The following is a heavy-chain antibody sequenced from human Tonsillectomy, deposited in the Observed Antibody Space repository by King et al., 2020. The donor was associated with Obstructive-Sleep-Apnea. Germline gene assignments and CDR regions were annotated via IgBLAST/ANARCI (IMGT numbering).Heavy chain of an antibody. Sequence: QLQESGPGLVKPSETLSLTCTVSGYSISSGYYWGLIRQPPGKGLEWIGSIYHSGSTYYSPSLKSRVTISVDTSKNQFSLKLSSVTAADTAVYYCAREKYSYGYFGIDYWGQGTLVTVSS. CDR1: GYSISSGYY. CDR2: IYHSGST. J-gene: IGHJ4*02. V-gene: IGHV4-38-2*02. D-gene: IGHD5-18*01. CDR3: AREKYSYGYFGIDY.